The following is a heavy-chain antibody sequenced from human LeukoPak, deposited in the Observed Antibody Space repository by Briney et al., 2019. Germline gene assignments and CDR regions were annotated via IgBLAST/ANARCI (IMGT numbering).Heavy chain of an antibody. J-gene: IGHJ4*02. V-gene: IGHV3-30*18. CDR1: GFTFSSYA. CDR2: ISYDGSNK. Sequence: GGSLRLSCAASGFTFSSYAMSRVRQAPGKGLEWVAVISYDGSNKYYADSVKGRFTISRDNSKNTLYLQMNSLRAEDTAVYYCAKAGANWGFWYYFDYWGQGTLVTVSS. CDR3: AKAGANWGFWYYFDY. D-gene: IGHD7-27*01.